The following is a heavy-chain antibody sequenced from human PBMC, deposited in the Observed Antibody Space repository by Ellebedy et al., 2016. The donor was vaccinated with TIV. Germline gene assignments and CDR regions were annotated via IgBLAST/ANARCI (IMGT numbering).Heavy chain of an antibody. V-gene: IGHV1-18*01. J-gene: IGHJ5*02. CDR2: ISVYNGNT. CDR3: ARVAGRYWFDP. D-gene: IGHD3-9*01. CDR1: GYTFTSYG. Sequence: AASVKVSCKASGYTFTSYGISWVRQAPGQGLEWTGWISVYNGNTNYAQKLQGRVTMTTDTSTSTAYMELRSLRSDDTAVYYCARVAGRYWFDPWGQGTLVTVSS.